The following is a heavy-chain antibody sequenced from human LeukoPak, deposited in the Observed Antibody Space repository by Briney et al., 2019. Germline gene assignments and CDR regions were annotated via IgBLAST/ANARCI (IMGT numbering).Heavy chain of an antibody. V-gene: IGHV4-34*01. CDR1: GGSFSGYY. CDR2: INHSGST. CDR3: ARLKDAFDI. J-gene: IGHJ3*02. Sequence: SETLSLTCAVYGGSFSGYYWSWIRQPPGKGLEWIGEINHSGSTNYNPSLKSRVTISVDTSKNQFSLKLSSVTAADTAVYYCARLKDAFDIWGQGTMVTVSS.